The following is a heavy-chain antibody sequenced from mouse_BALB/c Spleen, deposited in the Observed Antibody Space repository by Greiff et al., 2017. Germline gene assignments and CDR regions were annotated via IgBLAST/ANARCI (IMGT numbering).Heavy chain of an antibody. CDR3: ARRDYDYDEAWFAY. Sequence: EVQLVESGGDLVKPGGSLKLSCAASGFTFSSYGMSWVRQTPDKRLEWVATISSGGSYTYYPDSVKGRFTISRDNAKNTLYLQMSSLKSEDTAMYYCARRDYDYDEAWFAYWGQGTLVTVSA. J-gene: IGHJ3*01. CDR2: ISSGGSYT. D-gene: IGHD2-4*01. V-gene: IGHV5-6*01. CDR1: GFTFSSYG.